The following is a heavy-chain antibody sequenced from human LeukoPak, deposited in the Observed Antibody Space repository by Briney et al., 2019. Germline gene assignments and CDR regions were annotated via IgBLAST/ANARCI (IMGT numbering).Heavy chain of an antibody. Sequence: QTGGSLRLSCAASGFTFSNYGMHWVRQAPGKGLEWVAFIRFDGTNKYYADSMKGRLTISRDNSKNTLYLQMNSLRAEDTAVYYCAKASSLGAYSPDAFDIWGQGTMVTVSS. V-gene: IGHV3-30*02. D-gene: IGHD1-26*01. J-gene: IGHJ3*02. CDR3: AKASSLGAYSPDAFDI. CDR1: GFTFSNYG. CDR2: IRFDGTNK.